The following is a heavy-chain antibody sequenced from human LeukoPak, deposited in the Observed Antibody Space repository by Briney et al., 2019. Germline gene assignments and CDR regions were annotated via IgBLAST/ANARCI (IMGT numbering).Heavy chain of an antibody. V-gene: IGHV3-30*02. CDR3: ARGTMFPYYFDY. CDR1: GFTFSGYG. J-gene: IGHJ4*02. D-gene: IGHD3-10*02. CDR2: IRYDGSDK. Sequence: GGSLRLSCAASGFTFSGYGMHWVRQAPGKGLEWVTFIRYDGSDKFYTDSVKGRFTISRDNAKNSLYLQMNSLRAEDTAVYYCARGTMFPYYFDYWGQGTLVTVSS.